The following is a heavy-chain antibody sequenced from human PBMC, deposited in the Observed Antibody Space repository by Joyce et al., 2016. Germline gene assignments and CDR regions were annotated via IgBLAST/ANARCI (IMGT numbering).Heavy chain of an antibody. J-gene: IGHJ6*02. CDR1: GFTVSGNY. D-gene: IGHD3-3*02. CDR2: IYSGGST. Sequence: EVQLVESGGGLIQPGGSLRLSCSASGFTVSGNYMSWVRQAPGRGLEWVSVIYSGGSTYYADSVKGRFTISRDNSKNTLDLQMNSLRDEDTAVYYCASQYQHRYYYYGMDVWGQGTTVTVSS. CDR3: ASQYQHRYYYYGMDV. V-gene: IGHV3-53*01.